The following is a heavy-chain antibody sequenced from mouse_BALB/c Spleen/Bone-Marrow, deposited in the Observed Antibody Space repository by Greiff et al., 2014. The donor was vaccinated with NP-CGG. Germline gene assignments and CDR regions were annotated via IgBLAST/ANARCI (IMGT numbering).Heavy chain of an antibody. CDR3: ARWDGNYIYAMDY. Sequence: EVQLVESGAKLVKPGASVELSCTASGFNIKDTYMHWAKQRPEQGLEWIGRIDPANGNTKYDPKFQGKATITADTSSNTAYLQLSSLTSEDTAVYYCARWDGNYIYAMDYWGQGTSVTVSS. J-gene: IGHJ4*01. CDR2: IDPANGNT. V-gene: IGHV14-3*02. CDR1: GFNIKDTY. D-gene: IGHD2-1*01.